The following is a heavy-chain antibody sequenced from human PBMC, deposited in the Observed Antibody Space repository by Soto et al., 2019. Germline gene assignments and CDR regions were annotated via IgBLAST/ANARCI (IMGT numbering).Heavy chain of an antibody. CDR1: RGSVSSGSYF. V-gene: IGHV4-61*01. CDR2: IYYTGSA. Sequence: SDPLSLTCTVSRGSVSSGSYFWIWIRQPPGKGLEWIAYIYYTGSANYNPSLKSRVTISIDTSDNQFYLKVNSVTAADTAVYYCARVLRSASRLGPFDYWGQGALVTVSS. J-gene: IGHJ4*02. CDR3: ARVLRSASRLGPFDY. D-gene: IGHD3-16*01.